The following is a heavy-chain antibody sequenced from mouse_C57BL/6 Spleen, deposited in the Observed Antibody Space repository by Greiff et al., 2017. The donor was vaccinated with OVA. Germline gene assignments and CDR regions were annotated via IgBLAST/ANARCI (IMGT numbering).Heavy chain of an antibody. D-gene: IGHD1-1*01. CDR2: IDPSDSYT. J-gene: IGHJ2*01. Sequence: QVQLQQPGAELVMPGASVKLSCKASGYTFTSYWMHWVKQRPGQGLEWIGEIDPSDSYTNYNQKFKGKATLTVDKSSSTAYMQLSSLTSEDSAVYYCGRCGSSYDDWGKGTTLTVSS. V-gene: IGHV1-69*01. CDR3: GRCGSSYDD. CDR1: GYTFTSYW.